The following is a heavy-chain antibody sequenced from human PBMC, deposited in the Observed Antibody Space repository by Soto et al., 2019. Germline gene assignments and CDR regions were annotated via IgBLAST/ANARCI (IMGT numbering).Heavy chain of an antibody. Sequence: QVQLVQSGAEVRKPGASVTVSCRSSGDSFNDYYIHWVRQAPGQGFEWMGWINPNGGVTKYAQKFQGWVGMTRDTSIRTVYMQLSRLRSDETAVYYCAGESGGARATLDYYYFDMDVWGKGTTVTVSS. J-gene: IGHJ6*03. CDR3: AGESGGARATLDYYYFDMDV. CDR1: GDSFNDYY. CDR2: INPNGGVT. D-gene: IGHD1-26*01. V-gene: IGHV1-2*04.